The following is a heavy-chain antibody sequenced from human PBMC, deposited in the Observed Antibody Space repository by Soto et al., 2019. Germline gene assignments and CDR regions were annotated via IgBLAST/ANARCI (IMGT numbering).Heavy chain of an antibody. CDR2: ISGSGGST. V-gene: IGHV3-23*01. CDR3: AKFGVATTVTTNFDY. D-gene: IGHD4-17*01. Sequence: GGSLRLSCAASGFTFSSYAMSWVRQAPGKGLEWVSAISGSGGSTYYADSVKGRFTISRDNSKNTLYLQMNSLRAEDTAVYYCAKFGVATTVTTNFDYWGQGTLVTVSS. CDR1: GFTFSSYA. J-gene: IGHJ4*02.